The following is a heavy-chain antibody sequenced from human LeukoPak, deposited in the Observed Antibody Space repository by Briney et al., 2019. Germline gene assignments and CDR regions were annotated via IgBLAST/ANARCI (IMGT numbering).Heavy chain of an antibody. J-gene: IGHJ4*02. Sequence: SETLSLTCTVSGDSVSNTNNYWSCIRQPPGKGLEWIGYIYYSGSTIYNPSLKSRVTISVDTSKNQFSLKLNSLTAADTAVYYCARDQRYYFDYWGQGTLVTVSS. V-gene: IGHV4-61*01. CDR3: ARDQRYYFDY. CDR1: GDSVSNTNNY. CDR2: IYYSGST.